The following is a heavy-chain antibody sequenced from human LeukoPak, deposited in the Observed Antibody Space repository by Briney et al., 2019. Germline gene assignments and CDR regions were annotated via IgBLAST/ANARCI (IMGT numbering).Heavy chain of an antibody. D-gene: IGHD6-6*01. J-gene: IGHJ6*02. CDR2: LGTNGDT. Sequence: GGSLRLPCVASDFSFSTYDMYWVRQAAGRGLEWVSSLGTNGDTYYLGSVRGRFTISRENGKNSLFLQMNSLRVDDTAVYYCAREWRGIASHYHGMDVWGQGTTVTVSS. CDR3: AREWRGIASHYHGMDV. CDR1: DFSFSTYD. V-gene: IGHV3-13*01.